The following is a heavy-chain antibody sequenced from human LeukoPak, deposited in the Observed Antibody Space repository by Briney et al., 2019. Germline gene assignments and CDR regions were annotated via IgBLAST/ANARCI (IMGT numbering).Heavy chain of an antibody. Sequence: SVTVSRTASGGTFSNFAITWVRPAPGQGLEWMGGITPSFNSANYAQRFQGRVTITADKPTSTAYMELSSLTSEDTAVYYCARVERTQTTVTLGGYYIMDVWGKGTMVTVSS. V-gene: IGHV1-69*06. CDR1: GGTFSNFA. D-gene: IGHD4-17*01. CDR3: ARVERTQTTVTLGGYYIMDV. CDR2: ITPSFNSA. J-gene: IGHJ6*04.